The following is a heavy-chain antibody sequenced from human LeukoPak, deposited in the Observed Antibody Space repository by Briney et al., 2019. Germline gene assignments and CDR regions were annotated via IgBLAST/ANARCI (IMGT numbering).Heavy chain of an antibody. J-gene: IGHJ4*02. CDR2: IIPIFGTA. D-gene: IGHD3-10*01. V-gene: IGHV1-69*06. Sequence: ASVKVSCKASGGTFSSYAISWVRQAPGQGLEWMGGIIPIFGTANYAQKFQGRVTITADKSTSTAYMELSSLRSEDTAVYYCARANRITMVRYFDYWGQETLVTVSS. CDR3: ARANRITMVRYFDY. CDR1: GGTFSSYA.